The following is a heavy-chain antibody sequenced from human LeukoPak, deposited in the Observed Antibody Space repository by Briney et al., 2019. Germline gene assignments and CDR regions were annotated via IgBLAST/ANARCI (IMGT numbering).Heavy chain of an antibody. D-gene: IGHD6-13*01. CDR1: GFTVSTNF. CDR2: IYAGGDT. CDR3: AEDNIAAAGGFDY. V-gene: IGHV3-53*05. J-gene: IGHJ4*02. Sequence: GSLRLSFAASGFTVSTNFMSWVRQAPGKGLEWVSVIYAGGDTYYADSVKGRFTISRDNSKNTLYLQMNSLRAEDTAVYYCAEDNIAAAGGFDYWGQGTLVTVSS.